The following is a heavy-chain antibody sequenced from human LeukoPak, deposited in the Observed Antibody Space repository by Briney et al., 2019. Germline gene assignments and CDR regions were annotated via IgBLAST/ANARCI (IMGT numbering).Heavy chain of an antibody. D-gene: IGHD2-15*01. J-gene: IGHJ4*02. CDR2: ILPDGSYK. CDR1: GFTFSSYA. V-gene: IGHV3-30*02. Sequence: GSLRLSCAASGFTFSSYAMHWVRQAPGKGLEWVGNILPDGSYKHYVDSVKGRFTISRDNSKNTLYLQMNSLRAEDTAVYYCAKDHREFGSPGYWGQGTLVTVSS. CDR3: AKDHREFGSPGY.